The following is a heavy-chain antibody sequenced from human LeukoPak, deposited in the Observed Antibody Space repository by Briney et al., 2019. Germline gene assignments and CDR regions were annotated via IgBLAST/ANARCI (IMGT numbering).Heavy chain of an antibody. V-gene: IGHV3-30*18. Sequence: GGSLRLSCAASGFTFSSYGMHWVRQAPGKGLEWVVVISYDGSNKYYADSVKGRFTISRDNSKNTLYLQMNSLRAEDTAVYYCAKTPVDDAFDIWGQGTMVTVSS. CDR2: ISYDGSNK. CDR1: GFTFSSYG. CDR3: AKTPVDDAFDI. J-gene: IGHJ3*02.